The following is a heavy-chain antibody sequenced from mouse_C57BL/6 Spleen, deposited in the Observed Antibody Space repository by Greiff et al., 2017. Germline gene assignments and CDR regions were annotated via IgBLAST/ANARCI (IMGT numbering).Heavy chain of an antibody. D-gene: IGHD1-1*01. CDR2: IYPRDGST. J-gene: IGHJ4*01. CDR3: ARRGYGSSYYYAMDY. V-gene: IGHV1-85*01. Sequence: VQLQQSGPELVKPGASVKLSCKASGYTFTSYDINWVKQRPGQGLEWIGWIYPRDGSTKYNEKFKGKATLTVDTSSSTAYMELHSLTSEDSAVYFCARRGYGSSYYYAMDYWGQGTSVTVSS. CDR1: GYTFTSYD.